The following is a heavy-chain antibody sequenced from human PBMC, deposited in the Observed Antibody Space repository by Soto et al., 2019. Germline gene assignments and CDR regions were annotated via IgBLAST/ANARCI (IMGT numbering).Heavy chain of an antibody. J-gene: IGHJ6*02. CDR1: GGTFRNYA. D-gene: IGHD1-20*01. CDR2: IIPIFGTT. Sequence: QVQLVQSGAEVKKPGSSVKVSCKAPGGTFRNYAISWVRQAPGQGLEWMGGIIPIFGTTNYAQKFQGRVTITADESTSTAYMELSSLRSEDTAVYYCAGYNRNERGMDVWGQGTTVTVSS. CDR3: AGYNRNERGMDV. V-gene: IGHV1-69*01.